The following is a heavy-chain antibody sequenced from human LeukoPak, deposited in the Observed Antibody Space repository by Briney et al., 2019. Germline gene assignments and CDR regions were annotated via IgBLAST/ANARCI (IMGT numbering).Heavy chain of an antibody. D-gene: IGHD6-25*01. CDR3: ARDLGAATSNNYFDY. J-gene: IGHJ4*02. Sequence: GGSLRLSCAASGFTFSSSAMSWVRLAPGKGLEWVSSISGSGINTYYADSVKGRFTISRDNSKNTLYLQMNSLRAEDTAVYYCARDLGAATSNNYFDYWGQGTLVTVSS. CDR1: GFTFSSSA. V-gene: IGHV3-23*01. CDR2: ISGSGINT.